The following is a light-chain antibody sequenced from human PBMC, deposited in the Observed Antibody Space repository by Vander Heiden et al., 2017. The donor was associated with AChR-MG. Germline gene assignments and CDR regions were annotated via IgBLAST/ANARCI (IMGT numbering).Light chain of an antibody. V-gene: IGKV3-15*01. CDR2: GAS. CDR1: HSISSN. Sequence: ETVMTQSPATLSASPGERATLSCRASHSISSNLAWYQQKPGQAPRLLISGASTRATGIPARFSGSGSGTEFTLTIISLQSEDVAIYYCQQYNTWPRLTFGPGTKVDIK. CDR3: QQYNTWPRLT. J-gene: IGKJ3*01.